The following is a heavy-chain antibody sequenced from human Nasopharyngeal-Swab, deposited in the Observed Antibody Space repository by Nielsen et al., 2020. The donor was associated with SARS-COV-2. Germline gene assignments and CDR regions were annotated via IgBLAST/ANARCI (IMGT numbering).Heavy chain of an antibody. V-gene: IGHV1-2*04. Sequence: SVTVSCKASVYTFTGYYMHWVRQAPGQGLEWMGWINPNSGGTNYAQKFQGWVTMTRDTSISTAYMELSRLRSDDTAVYYCARGPYDDFWSGYSSYYYMDVWGKGTTVTVSS. CDR2: INPNSGGT. D-gene: IGHD3-3*01. J-gene: IGHJ6*03. CDR1: VYTFTGYY. CDR3: ARGPYDDFWSGYSSYYYMDV.